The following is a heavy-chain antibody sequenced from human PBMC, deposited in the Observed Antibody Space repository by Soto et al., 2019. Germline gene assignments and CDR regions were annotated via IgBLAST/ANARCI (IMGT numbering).Heavy chain of an antibody. J-gene: IGHJ4*02. V-gene: IGHV4-31*03. Sequence: SETLSLTCTVSGGSISSGGYYWSWIRQHPGKGLEWIGYIYYSGSTYYNPSLKSRVTISVDTSKNQFSLKLSSVTAADTAVYYCARGSELGYCTNGVCDWGQGTLVTVSS. CDR1: GGSISSGGYY. CDR3: ARGSELGYCTNGVCD. D-gene: IGHD2-8*01. CDR2: IYYSGST.